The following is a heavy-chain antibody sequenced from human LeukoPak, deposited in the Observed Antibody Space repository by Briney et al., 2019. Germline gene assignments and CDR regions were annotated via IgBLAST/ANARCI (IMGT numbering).Heavy chain of an antibody. J-gene: IGHJ1*01. Sequence: PGGSLRLSCAASGFTFSSYGMHWVRQAPGKGLEWVAFTRYDGSNKYYADSVKGRFTISRDSSKNTLYLQMNSLRAEDTAVYYCAKARYCSGGSCYSGTAYFQHWGQGTLVTVSS. D-gene: IGHD2-15*01. V-gene: IGHV3-30*02. CDR3: AKARYCSGGSCYSGTAYFQH. CDR1: GFTFSSYG. CDR2: TRYDGSNK.